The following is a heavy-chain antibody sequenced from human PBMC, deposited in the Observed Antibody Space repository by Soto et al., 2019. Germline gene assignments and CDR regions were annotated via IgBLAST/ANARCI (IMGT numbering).Heavy chain of an antibody. CDR1: GFTFDDYA. V-gene: IGHV3-9*01. CDR2: INWNSGSI. J-gene: IGHJ1*01. D-gene: IGHD6-13*01. CDR3: VKDESINWYSGHFRH. Sequence: GGSLRLSCAASGFTFDDYAMHWVRQVPGKGLEWVSGINWNSGSIGYAGSVKGRFAISRDNAKNSLHLQMNSLRAEDTAFYYCVKDESINWYSGHFRHWGQGTLVTVSS.